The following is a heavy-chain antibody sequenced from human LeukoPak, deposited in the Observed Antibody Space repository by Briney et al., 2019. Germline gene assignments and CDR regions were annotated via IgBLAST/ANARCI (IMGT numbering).Heavy chain of an antibody. J-gene: IGHJ6*03. CDR1: GFTFDDYA. V-gene: IGHV3-43*02. CDR2: ISGDGGST. CDR3: AKNSGSSWTYHYYYMDV. D-gene: IGHD6-13*01. Sequence: PGGSLRLSCAASGFTFDDYAMHWVRQAPGKGLEWVSLISGDGGSTYYADSVKGRFTISRDNSKNSLYLQMNSLRTEDTALYYCAKNSGSSWTYHYYYMDVWGKGTTVTVSS.